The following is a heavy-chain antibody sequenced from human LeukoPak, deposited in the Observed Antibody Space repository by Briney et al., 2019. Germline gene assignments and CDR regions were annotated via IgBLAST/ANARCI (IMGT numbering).Heavy chain of an antibody. J-gene: IGHJ4*02. CDR2: ISSSSSYI. Sequence: SLSLSRAASGLTLTSYSINWVRQAPGKGVEGVSSISSSSSYIYYADTVNGRFTISRDNAKNSPYLQMNSLRAEDTAVYYCAKGLSSGWNLKGSDYWGQGTLVTVSS. CDR1: GLTLTSYS. CDR3: AKGLSSGWNLKGSDY. D-gene: IGHD6-19*01. V-gene: IGHV3-21*01.